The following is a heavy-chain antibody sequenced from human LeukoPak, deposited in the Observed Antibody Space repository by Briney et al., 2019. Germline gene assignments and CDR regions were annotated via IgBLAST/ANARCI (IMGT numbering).Heavy chain of an antibody. Sequence: GRSLRLSCAASGFTFSSYGMHWVRQAPGKGLEWVAVISYDGSNKYYADSVKGRFTISRDNSKNTLYLQMNSLRAEDTAVYYCAKTALVRELLPFDYWGQGTLVTVSS. CDR1: GFTFSSYG. CDR2: ISYDGSNK. V-gene: IGHV3-30*18. J-gene: IGHJ4*02. D-gene: IGHD1-26*01. CDR3: AKTALVRELLPFDY.